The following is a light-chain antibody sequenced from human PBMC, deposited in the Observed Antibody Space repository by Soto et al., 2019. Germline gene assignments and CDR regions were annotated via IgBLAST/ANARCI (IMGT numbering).Light chain of an antibody. J-gene: IGLJ3*02. CDR2: DVS. Sequence: QSALTQPASVSGSPGQSITISCTGTSSDVGGYNYVSWYQQHPGKAPKLMIYDVSNRPSGVSNRFSGSKSGNTASLTISGLQAEGGCDYYSSSKKGTGTGVFGGGTTPPVL. CDR3: SSKKGTGTGV. CDR1: SSDVGGYNY. V-gene: IGLV2-14*01.